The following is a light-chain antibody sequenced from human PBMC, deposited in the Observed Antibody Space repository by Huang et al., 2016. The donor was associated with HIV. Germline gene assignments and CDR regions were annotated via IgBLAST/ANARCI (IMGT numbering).Light chain of an antibody. CDR1: QSISTY. CDR3: QQSYSALSS. J-gene: IGKJ5*01. Sequence: IQMTQSPTSLSASVGDRVSITCRTSQSISTYLNWYQQKPGKAPKLLISSASSLHSGVPSRFSGSGSGTAFTLSIEGLQLDDFATYYCQQSYSALSSCGPGTRL. CDR2: SAS. V-gene: IGKV1-39*01.